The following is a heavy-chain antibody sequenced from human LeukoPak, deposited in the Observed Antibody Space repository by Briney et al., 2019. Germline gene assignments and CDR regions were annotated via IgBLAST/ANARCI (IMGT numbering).Heavy chain of an antibody. CDR3: ASPIQMGRTRKLRGAKNPLWAFDI. V-gene: IGHV5-51*01. Sequence: PGESLKISCKGSGYSFTSYWIGWVRQMPGKGLEWMGIIYPGDSDTRYSPSFQGQVTISADKSISTAYLQWSSLKASDTAMYYCASPIQMGRTRKLRGAKNPLWAFDIWGQGTLVTVSS. D-gene: IGHD5-18*01. CDR2: IYPGDSDT. J-gene: IGHJ3*02. CDR1: GYSFTSYW.